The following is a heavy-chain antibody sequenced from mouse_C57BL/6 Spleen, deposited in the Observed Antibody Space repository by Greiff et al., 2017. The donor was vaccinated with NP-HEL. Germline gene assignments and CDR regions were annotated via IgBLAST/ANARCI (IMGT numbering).Heavy chain of an antibody. CDR3: TPIYYGYYFDY. D-gene: IGHD2-2*01. CDR1: GYTFTDYE. J-gene: IGHJ2*01. V-gene: IGHV1-15*01. Sequence: VQLQQSGAELVRPGASVTLSCKASGYTFTDYEMHWVKQTPVHGLEWIGAIDPETGGTAYNQKFKGKAILTADKSSSTAYMELRSLTSEDSAVYYCTPIYYGYYFDYWGQGTTLTVSS. CDR2: IDPETGGT.